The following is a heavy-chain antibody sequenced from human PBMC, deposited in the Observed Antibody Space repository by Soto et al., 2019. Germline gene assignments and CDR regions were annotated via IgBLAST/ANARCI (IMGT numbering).Heavy chain of an antibody. D-gene: IGHD6-19*01. CDR1: GGTFSSYT. J-gene: IGHJ6*02. Sequence: QVQLVQSGAEVKKPGSSVKVSCQASGGTFSSYTISWVRQAPGQGLEWMGRIIPILGIANYAQKFQGRVTITADKSTSTAYMEQSSLRSEDTAVYYCASVSSGRTYYYYYGMDVWGQGTTVTVSS. CDR2: IIPILGIA. V-gene: IGHV1-69*02. CDR3: ASVSSGRTYYYYYGMDV.